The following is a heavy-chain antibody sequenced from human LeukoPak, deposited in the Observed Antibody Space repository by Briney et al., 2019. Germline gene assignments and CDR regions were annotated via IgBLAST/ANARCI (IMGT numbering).Heavy chain of an antibody. Sequence: ASVKVSCKASGGTFSNYAISWVRQAPGQGLEWMGGIIPIFGTANYAQKFQGRVTITADKSTSTAYMELSSLRSEDTAVYYCVGEPAIKDGWGSGSYYNNPPDYYYYMDVWGKGTTVTVSS. V-gene: IGHV1-69*06. D-gene: IGHD3-10*01. J-gene: IGHJ6*03. CDR2: IIPIFGTA. CDR3: VGEPAIKDGWGSGSYYNNPPDYYYYMDV. CDR1: GGTFSNYA.